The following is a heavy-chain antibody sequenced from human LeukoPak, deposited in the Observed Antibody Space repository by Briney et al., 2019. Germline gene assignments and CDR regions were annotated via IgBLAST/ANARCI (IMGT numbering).Heavy chain of an antibody. J-gene: IGHJ3*02. Sequence: GASVKLSCKASVYTFTAYSMHWVRQAPGQGLEWMGWINPNSGGTNYAQKFQGRVTMTRDTSITTAYMELSRLRSDDTAVYYCARGLDYYGSGSFFNIWGQGTMVTVSS. CDR3: ARGLDYYGSGSFFNI. V-gene: IGHV1-2*02. D-gene: IGHD3-10*01. CDR2: INPNSGGT. CDR1: VYTFTAYS.